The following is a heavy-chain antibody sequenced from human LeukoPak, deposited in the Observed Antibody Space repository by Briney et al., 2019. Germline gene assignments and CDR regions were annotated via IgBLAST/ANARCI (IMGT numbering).Heavy chain of an antibody. V-gene: IGHV3-74*01. Sequence: PGGSLRLSCAASGFTFSDTWMHWVRQAPGEGLVWVSRIRSDGSDTRYAESVKGRFTISRDNSKNTLYLQMNSLRAEDTAVYYCAKDRALVVTLFDYWGQGTLVTVSS. D-gene: IGHD3-22*01. J-gene: IGHJ4*02. CDR2: IRSDGSDT. CDR1: GFTFSDTW. CDR3: AKDRALVVTLFDY.